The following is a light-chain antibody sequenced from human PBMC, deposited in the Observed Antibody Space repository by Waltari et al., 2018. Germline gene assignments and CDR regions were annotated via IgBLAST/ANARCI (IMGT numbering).Light chain of an antibody. CDR2: AAS. CDR1: QGISNW. CDR3: EHGNSVPPP. Sequence: DIQMTQSPSSVSASVGDRVIIPCRASQGISNWLAWYQQEPGTAPKLLIYAASVLQTGVASRFSGIGAGTEFTLTISKLQPEDFAPYGGEHGNSVPPPFGQGTTVAV. J-gene: IGKJ1*01. V-gene: IGKV1-12*01.